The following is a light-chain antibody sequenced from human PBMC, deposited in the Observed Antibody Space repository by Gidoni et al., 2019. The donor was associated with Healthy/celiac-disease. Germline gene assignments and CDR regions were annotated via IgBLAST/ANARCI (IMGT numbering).Light chain of an antibody. CDR1: QDISNY. Sequence: DIQMTQSPSSLSASVGDRVTITCQASQDISNYLNWYQQKPGKAPQLLIYDASNLETGVPSRFSGSGSGTDFTFTISSLHPEDIATYYCQHYDNLPLTFGPGTKVDIK. V-gene: IGKV1-33*01. CDR2: DAS. J-gene: IGKJ3*01. CDR3: QHYDNLPLT.